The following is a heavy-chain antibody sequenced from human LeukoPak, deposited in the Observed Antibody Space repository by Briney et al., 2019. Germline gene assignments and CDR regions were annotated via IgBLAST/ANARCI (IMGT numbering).Heavy chain of an antibody. CDR3: ARESTSATVFQRRGFDI. Sequence: PSETPSLPCPVSCGSISSYYWSWIRPPAREGLEWIGRIYTSGSITYNPSLKSRVSMSVDTSKNQFSLKLTSATAADTAIYYCARESTSATVFQRRGFDIWGQGTLVAVSS. D-gene: IGHD1-14*01. J-gene: IGHJ3*02. V-gene: IGHV4-4*07. CDR1: CGSISSYY. CDR2: IYTSGSI.